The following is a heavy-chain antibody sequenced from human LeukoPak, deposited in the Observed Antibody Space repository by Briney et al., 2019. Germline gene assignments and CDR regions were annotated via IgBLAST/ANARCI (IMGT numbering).Heavy chain of an antibody. J-gene: IGHJ6*04. Sequence: SVKLSCKASGGTFSSYAISWVRQAPGQGLEWVGGIIPILGAANYAQTFQGRVTITADKSTSTAYMELSSLRTDDAAVYYCSRIVAADSVGIDFWGKGTPVTVSS. V-gene: IGHV1-69*06. CDR2: IIPILGAA. CDR1: GGTFSSYA. D-gene: IGHD6-25*01. CDR3: SRIVAADSVGIDF.